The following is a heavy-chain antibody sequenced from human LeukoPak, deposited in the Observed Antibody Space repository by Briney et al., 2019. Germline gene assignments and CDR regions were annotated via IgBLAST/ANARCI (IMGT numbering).Heavy chain of an antibody. D-gene: IGHD3-16*02. V-gene: IGHV3-7*01. Sequence: GGSLRLSCAASGFTFSSYWMTWVRPAPGKGLELVAYIKQDGSEIYYVDSVRGRFTISRDNANNSLYLQMNSLRAEDTAVYYCARGVYQFDYWGQGTLVTVSS. J-gene: IGHJ4*02. CDR2: IKQDGSEI. CDR1: GFTFSSYW. CDR3: ARGVYQFDY.